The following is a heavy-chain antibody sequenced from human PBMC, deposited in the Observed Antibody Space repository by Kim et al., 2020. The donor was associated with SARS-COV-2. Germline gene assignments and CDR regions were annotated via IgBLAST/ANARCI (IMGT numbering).Heavy chain of an antibody. D-gene: IGHD2-21*01. V-gene: IGHV3-30*01. CDR3: AGVLDPLWSSGHFDY. Sequence: ADSVKGRFTISRDNSKSTLLLQMNSLTTEDTGVYYCAGVLDPLWSSGHFDYWGQGTQVTVSS. J-gene: IGHJ4*02.